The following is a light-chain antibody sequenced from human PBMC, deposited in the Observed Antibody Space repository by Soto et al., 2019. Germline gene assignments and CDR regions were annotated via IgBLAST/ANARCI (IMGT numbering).Light chain of an antibody. CDR1: QGIGDT. J-gene: IGKJ1*01. CDR3: QQDYNLPIT. V-gene: IGKV3D-15*02. CDR2: GAS. Sequence: EVLMRQSPATVSVSPGEGATLSCRASQGIGDTLAWYQQKPGQAPRLLIYGASTRATDIPARFSGSGSGTDFTLTINSLQPEDFAVYYCQQDYNLPITFGQGTKVDIK.